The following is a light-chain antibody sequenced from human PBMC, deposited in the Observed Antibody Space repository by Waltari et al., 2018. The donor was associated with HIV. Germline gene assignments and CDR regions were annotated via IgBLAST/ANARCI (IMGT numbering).Light chain of an antibody. Sequence: LTQPASVSGSPGQSITISCNGTTTDIGGYNYVSWYQRHPDKAPKLIIFGVSNRPSGISSRFSGSKSGNTASLTISGLQAEDEADYYCCSYTKLTTHYVLFGGGTKL. CDR1: TTDIGGYNY. V-gene: IGLV2-14*03. J-gene: IGLJ2*01. CDR3: CSYTKLTTHYVL. CDR2: GVS.